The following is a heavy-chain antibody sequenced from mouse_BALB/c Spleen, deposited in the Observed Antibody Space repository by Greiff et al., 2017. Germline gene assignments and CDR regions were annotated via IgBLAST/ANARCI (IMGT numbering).Heavy chain of an antibody. CDR3: ARQGDWYFDV. V-gene: IGHV5-9-3*01. Sequence: EVQRVESGGGLVKPGGSLKLSCAASGFTFSSYAMSWVRQTPEKRLEWVATISSGGSYTYYPDSVKGRFTISRDNAKNTLYLQMSSLRSEDTAMYYCARQGDWYFDVWGAGTTVTVSS. CDR2: ISSGGSYT. J-gene: IGHJ1*01. CDR1: GFTFSSYA.